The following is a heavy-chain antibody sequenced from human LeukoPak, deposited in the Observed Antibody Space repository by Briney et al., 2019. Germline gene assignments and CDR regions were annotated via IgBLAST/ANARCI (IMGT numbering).Heavy chain of an antibody. D-gene: IGHD2-2*01. CDR2: INHSGST. V-gene: IGHV4-34*01. CDR1: GGSFSGYY. J-gene: IGHJ6*03. CDR3: ARGQRYCSSTSCYEITHYMDV. Sequence: PSETLSLTCAVYGGSFSGYYWSWIRQPPGKGLEWIGEINHSGSTNYNPSLKSRVTISVDTSKNQFSLKLSSVTAADTAVYYCARGQRYCSSTSCYEITHYMDVWGKGTTVTVSS.